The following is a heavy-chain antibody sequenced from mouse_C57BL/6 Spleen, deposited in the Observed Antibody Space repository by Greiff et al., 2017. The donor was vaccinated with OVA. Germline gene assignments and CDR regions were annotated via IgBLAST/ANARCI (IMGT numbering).Heavy chain of an antibody. D-gene: IGHD1-1*01. CDR2: IAPSDSYT. J-gene: IGHJ4*01. Sequence: QVQLQQPGAELVKPGASVKLSCKASGYTFTSYWMQWVKQRPGQGLEWIGEIAPSDSYTNSNQKFKGKATLTVDTSSSTAYMQLSSLTSEDSAVYYCARRTLHYYGSSGARDYWGQGTSVTVSS. V-gene: IGHV1-50*01. CDR3: ARRTLHYYGSSGARDY. CDR1: GYTFTSYW.